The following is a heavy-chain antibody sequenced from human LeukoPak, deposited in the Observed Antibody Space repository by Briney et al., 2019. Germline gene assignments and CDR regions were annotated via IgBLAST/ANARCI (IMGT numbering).Heavy chain of an antibody. Sequence: GGSLRLSSAASGFTFSSYSMNWVRQAPGKGLEWVSSISSSSSYIYYADSVKGRFTISRDNAKNSLYLQMNSLRAEDTAVYYCARVEQQWLASYFDYWGQGTLVTVSS. CDR2: ISSSSSYI. CDR1: GFTFSSYS. CDR3: ARVEQQWLASYFDY. D-gene: IGHD6-19*01. V-gene: IGHV3-21*01. J-gene: IGHJ4*02.